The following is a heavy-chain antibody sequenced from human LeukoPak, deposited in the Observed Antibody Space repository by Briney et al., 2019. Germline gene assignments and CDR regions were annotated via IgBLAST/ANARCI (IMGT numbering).Heavy chain of an antibody. CDR3: ARGSGSMVRGVTYYFDY. D-gene: IGHD3-10*01. Sequence: PGGSLRLSCAASGFTFSSYWMHWVRQAPGKGLVWVSRINSDGSSRTYADSVKGRFTISRDNAKNSLYLQMNSLRAEDTAVYYCARGSGSMVRGVTYYFDYWGQGTLVTVSS. V-gene: IGHV3-74*01. J-gene: IGHJ4*02. CDR2: INSDGSSR. CDR1: GFTFSSYW.